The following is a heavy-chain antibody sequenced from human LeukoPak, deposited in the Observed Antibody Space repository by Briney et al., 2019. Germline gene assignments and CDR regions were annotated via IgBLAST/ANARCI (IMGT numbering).Heavy chain of an antibody. Sequence: ASVKVSCKASGFTFTGYYIHWVRQAPGQGLEWMGYINPHSGGTNSPQKFQGRVTMTTDTSISAAYMELSSLISDDTAMYYCVREGNELLSKNFDYWGQGTTVTVSS. D-gene: IGHD2-21*02. V-gene: IGHV1-2*02. CDR1: GFTFTGYY. J-gene: IGHJ4*03. CDR3: VREGNELLSKNFDY. CDR2: INPHSGGT.